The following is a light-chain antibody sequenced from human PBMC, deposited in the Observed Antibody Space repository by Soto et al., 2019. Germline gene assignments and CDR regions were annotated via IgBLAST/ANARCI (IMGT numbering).Light chain of an antibody. V-gene: IGKV2-24*01. CDR2: KIS. CDR3: LQATHFPLA. J-gene: IGKJ1*01. Sequence: DIVMTPTPRSSPVTLGQPASISCTSSQSLVHADGNTYLSWLQQRPGQPTRLLIHKISNRFSGVPDRIRGSGAGTAFTLKISRVEHEDVVMYYCLQATHFPLAFGRGTKVESK. CDR1: QSLVHADGNTY.